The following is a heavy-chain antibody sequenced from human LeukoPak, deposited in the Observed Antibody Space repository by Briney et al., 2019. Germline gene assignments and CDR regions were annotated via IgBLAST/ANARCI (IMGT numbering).Heavy chain of an antibody. D-gene: IGHD6-13*01. CDR2: IYYSGST. CDR3: AREVAAAGTIDY. Sequence: SETLSLTCTVSGGSISSYYWSWIRQPPGKGPEWIGYIYYSGSTNYNPSLKSRVTISVDTSKNQFTLKLSSVTAADTAVYYCAREVAAAGTIDYWGQGTLVTVSS. V-gene: IGHV4-59*01. CDR1: GGSISSYY. J-gene: IGHJ4*02.